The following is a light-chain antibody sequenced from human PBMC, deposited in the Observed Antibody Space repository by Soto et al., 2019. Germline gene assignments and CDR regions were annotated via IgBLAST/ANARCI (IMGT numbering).Light chain of an antibody. CDR2: KVS. Sequence: DIQMTQSPSTLSASVGDRVTITCRASQSVNDWLAWYQQKPGKAPNLLIYKVSNLESGVPSRFSGSGSGTEFTLTISRLQPDDFATYCCQQYNSYSWTFGQGTKVEIK. CDR1: QSVNDW. J-gene: IGKJ1*01. CDR3: QQYNSYSWT. V-gene: IGKV1-5*03.